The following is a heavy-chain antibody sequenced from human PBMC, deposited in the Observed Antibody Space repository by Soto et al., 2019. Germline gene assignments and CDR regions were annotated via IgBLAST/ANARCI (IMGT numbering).Heavy chain of an antibody. V-gene: IGHV4-39*01. CDR3: AHGNDYIWGSYRLPAFDI. D-gene: IGHD3-16*02. CDR2: IYYSGST. CDR1: GGFISSSSYY. Sequence: QLQLQESGPGLVKPSETLSLTCTVSGGFISSSSYYWGWIRQPPGKGLEWIGSIYYSGSTYYNPSLKSRVTISVYTSKKQFSLQLSAVTAAVTAVYYCAHGNDYIWGSYRLPAFDIWGQGTMVTVSS. J-gene: IGHJ3*02.